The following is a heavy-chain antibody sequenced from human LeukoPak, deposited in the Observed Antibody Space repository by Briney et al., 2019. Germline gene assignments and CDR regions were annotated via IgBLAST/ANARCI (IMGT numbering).Heavy chain of an antibody. CDR2: INHSGST. CDR3: ARDAGVGATKRHFDY. Sequence: SETLSLTCAVYGGSFSGYYWSWIRQPPGKGLEWIGEINHSGSTNYNPSLESRVTISVDTSKNQFSLKLSSVTAADTAVYYCARDAGVGATKRHFDYWGQGTLVTVSS. V-gene: IGHV4-34*01. CDR1: GGSFSGYY. J-gene: IGHJ4*02. D-gene: IGHD1-26*01.